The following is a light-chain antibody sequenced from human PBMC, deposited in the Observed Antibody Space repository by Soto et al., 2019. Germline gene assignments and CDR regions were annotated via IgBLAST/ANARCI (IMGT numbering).Light chain of an antibody. J-gene: IGKJ1*01. V-gene: IGKV1-5*01. CDR2: DAS. CDR3: QQYSSRST. Sequence: DIHMTQSPCTMPASVGDRVTITRRASQSISNWLAWYKQKPGKAPNILIYDASSLQSGVPSRFSGSGFGTEFTLTIRSLKPGDFATYYCQQYSSRSTVGQGTKVDIK. CDR1: QSISNW.